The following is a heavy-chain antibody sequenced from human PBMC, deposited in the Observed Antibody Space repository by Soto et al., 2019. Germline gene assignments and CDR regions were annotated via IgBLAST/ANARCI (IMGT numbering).Heavy chain of an antibody. V-gene: IGHV3-23*01. D-gene: IGHD6-19*01. Sequence: GGSLRLSCAASGFTFSSYAMSWVRQAPGKGLEWVSAISGSGGSTYYADSVKGRFTISRDNSKNTLYLQMNSLRAEDTAVYYCAKDFSLGGDVSHCLVSVRINWFEPCGHGTLVTVPS. CDR1: GFTFSSYA. J-gene: IGHJ5*02. CDR3: AKDFSLGGDVSHCLVSVRINWFEP. CDR2: ISGSGGST.